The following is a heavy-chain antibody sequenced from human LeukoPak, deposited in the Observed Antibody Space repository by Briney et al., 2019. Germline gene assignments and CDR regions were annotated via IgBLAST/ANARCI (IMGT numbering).Heavy chain of an antibody. Sequence: PGASLRLSCAASGFTFSSYAMSWVRQAPGKGLEWVSAISGSGGSTYYADSVKGRFTISRDNSKNTLYLQMNSLRAEDTAVYYCAKGRDGYNSLDYFDYWGQGTLVTVSP. V-gene: IGHV3-23*01. CDR1: GFTFSSYA. D-gene: IGHD5-24*01. CDR2: ISGSGGST. CDR3: AKGRDGYNSLDYFDY. J-gene: IGHJ4*02.